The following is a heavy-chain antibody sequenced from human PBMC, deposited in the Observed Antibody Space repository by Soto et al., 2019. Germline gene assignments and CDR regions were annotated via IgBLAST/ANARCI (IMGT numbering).Heavy chain of an antibody. CDR2: VISASGSV. CDR1: GRIFSSFP. CDR3: ARVGSRDAYNYVLDQ. D-gene: IGHD5-18*01. J-gene: IGHJ1*01. V-gene: IGHV1-69*06. Sequence: QVQVVQSGAEVKKPGSSVNISCKASGRIFSSFPTSWVRQVPGQGLEWMGGVISASGSVTYAPKFQGRVTMTAVNSAGIGYMELTSLTSEDTAIYYCARVGSRDAYNYVLDQWGPGTMVTGSS.